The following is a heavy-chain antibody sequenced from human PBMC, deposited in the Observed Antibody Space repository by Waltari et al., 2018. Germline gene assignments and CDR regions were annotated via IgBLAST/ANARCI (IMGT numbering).Heavy chain of an antibody. CDR2: ISSTSRYI. Sequence: EVQLVESGGGLVKPGGSRRLACAASGCIFSDYSMNWVRQVPGKGLEWVSTISSTSRYIYYGDSVKGRFTVSRDNAKNSLYLQMDSLRGEDTGLYYCARDAVTNFDWFDPWGQGTQVTVSS. J-gene: IGHJ5*02. D-gene: IGHD4-17*01. CDR3: ARDAVTNFDWFDP. CDR1: GCIFSDYS. V-gene: IGHV3-21*01.